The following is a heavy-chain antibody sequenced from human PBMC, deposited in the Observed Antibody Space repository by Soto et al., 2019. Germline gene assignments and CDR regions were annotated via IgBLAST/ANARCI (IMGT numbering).Heavy chain of an antibody. V-gene: IGHV1-2*04. CDR2: INPNSGGT. J-gene: IGHJ3*02. CDR1: GYTFTGYY. Sequence: ASVKVSCKASGYTFTGYYMHWVRQAPGQGLEWMGWINPNSGGTNYVQKFQGWVTMTRDTSISTAYMELSRLRSDDTAVYYCARTGYSSKSSYNAFDIWGQGTMVTVSS. CDR3: ARTGYSSKSSYNAFDI. D-gene: IGHD6-13*01.